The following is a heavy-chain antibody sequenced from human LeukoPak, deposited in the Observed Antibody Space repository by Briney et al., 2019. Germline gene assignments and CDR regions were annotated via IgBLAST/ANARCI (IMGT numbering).Heavy chain of an antibody. J-gene: IGHJ1*01. Sequence: ASVKVSCKASGYTLTGYYMHWVRQAPGQGLEWMGWINPNSGGTNYAQKFQGRVTMTRDTSIITAYMELSRLRSDDTAVYYCARDLGIVVVPAGNFQHWGQGTLVTVSS. D-gene: IGHD2-2*01. CDR2: INPNSGGT. V-gene: IGHV1-2*02. CDR3: ARDLGIVVVPAGNFQH. CDR1: GYTLTGYY.